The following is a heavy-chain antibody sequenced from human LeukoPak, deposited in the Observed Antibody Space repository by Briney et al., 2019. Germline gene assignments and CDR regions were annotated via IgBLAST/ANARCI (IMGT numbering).Heavy chain of an antibody. D-gene: IGHD5-18*01. Sequence: SETLSLTCTVSGGSISSNSYYWGWIRQPPGKGLEWIGSIYYSGSTCYNPSLKSRVAISVDTSKNQFSLKLSSVTAADTAVYYCARVDTAMVRILDWGQGTLVTVSS. CDR3: ARVDTAMVRILD. J-gene: IGHJ4*02. CDR2: IYYSGST. CDR1: GGSISSNSYY. V-gene: IGHV4-39*07.